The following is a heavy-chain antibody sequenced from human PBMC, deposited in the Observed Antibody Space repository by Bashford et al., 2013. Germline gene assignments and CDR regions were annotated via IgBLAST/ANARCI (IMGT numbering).Heavy chain of an antibody. CDR2: IYYSGST. CDR1: GGSISSGDYY. J-gene: IGHJ6*01. V-gene: IGHV4-30-4*02. D-gene: IGHD2-2*01. CDR3: ARAEGYCSSTSCYSFVYYYGMDV. Sequence: SETLSLTCTVSGGSISSGDYYWSWIRQPPGKGLEWIGYIYYSGSTYYNPSLKSRVTISVDTSKNQFSLKLSSVTAADTAVYFCARAEGYCSSTSCYSFVYYYGMDV.